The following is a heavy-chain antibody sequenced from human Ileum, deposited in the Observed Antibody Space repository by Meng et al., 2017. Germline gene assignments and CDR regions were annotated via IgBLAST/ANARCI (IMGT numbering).Heavy chain of an antibody. J-gene: IGHJ5*01. V-gene: IGHV3-23*04. CDR1: GFPFSFYA. Sequence: EVQLVGSGGGLLPPVWSLRLSCAASGFPFSFYAMSWVRQAPGKGLEWVSLISGNGDNTDYADSVKGRFTISRDNSKDMLYLQMNSLRVEDTAIYYCAFDFWGQGTLVTVSS. CDR3: AFDF. CDR2: ISGNGDNT.